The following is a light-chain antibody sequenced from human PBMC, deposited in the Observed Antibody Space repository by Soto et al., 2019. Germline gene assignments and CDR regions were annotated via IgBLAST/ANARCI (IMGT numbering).Light chain of an antibody. CDR3: QQYNNWPGT. CDR1: QSVSSK. J-gene: IGKJ1*01. CDR2: GAS. Sequence: EIVLTQSPGTLSVPPGERATLSCRASQSVSSKLAWYQQKPGQAPRLLFYGASTGATGIPARFSGSGSETEFTLSIRSLQSEDFAVYYCQQYNNWPGTSGQGTKVEIK. V-gene: IGKV3-15*01.